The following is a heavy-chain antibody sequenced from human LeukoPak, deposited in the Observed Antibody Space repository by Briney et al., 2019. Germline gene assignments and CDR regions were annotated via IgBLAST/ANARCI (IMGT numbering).Heavy chain of an antibody. CDR1: DGSISSYY. V-gene: IGHV4-4*07. J-gene: IGHJ4*02. CDR2: IHFSGDT. CDR3: ARGSAAGKGLVDY. Sequence: SETLSLTCTLSDGSISSYYWSWLRQPAGKGLEWIGRIHFSGDTNYNPSLNSRVTMSLDTAKNQFSLKLTSVSAADSAIYYCARGSAAGKGLVDYWGQGTLVTVSS. D-gene: IGHD6-13*01.